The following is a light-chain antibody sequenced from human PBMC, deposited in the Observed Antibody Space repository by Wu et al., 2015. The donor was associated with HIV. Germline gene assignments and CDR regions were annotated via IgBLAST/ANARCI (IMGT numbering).Light chain of an antibody. J-gene: IGKJ5*01. CDR3: QQFDIAPIT. CDR1: QSVYSSY. Sequence: EIVLTQSPGTLSLSPGERATLSCRASQSVYSSYLAWYQQKPGQAPRLLISQTSTRATGVPDRFSGSGSGTDFTLTISRLEPEDFALYYCQQFDIAPITFGQGTRLDIK. CDR2: QTS. V-gene: IGKV3-20*01.